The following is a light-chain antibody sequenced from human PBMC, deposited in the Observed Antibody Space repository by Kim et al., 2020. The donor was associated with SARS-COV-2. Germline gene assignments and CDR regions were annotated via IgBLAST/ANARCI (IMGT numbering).Light chain of an antibody. J-gene: IGKJ4*01. Sequence: AAVGDRVTITCRASQSINTWLAWYQQRPGKAPELLIYQASRLHTGVSSRFSGSRSGTEFTLTISSLQPDDFATYYCQQYNTYLLTFGGGTKVDIK. V-gene: IGKV1-5*03. CDR2: QAS. CDR1: QSINTW. CDR3: QQYNTYLLT.